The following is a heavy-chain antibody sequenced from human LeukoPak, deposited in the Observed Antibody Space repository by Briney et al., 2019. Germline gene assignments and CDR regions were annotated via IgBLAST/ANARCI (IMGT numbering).Heavy chain of an antibody. J-gene: IGHJ4*02. CDR3: ARDQATASPHSSGFDY. D-gene: IGHD1-26*01. Sequence: GGSLTLSCAASGFTFSSYGMHWVRQAPGKGLEWVAVIWYDGSNKYYADPVKGRFTISRDNSKTPLYPQMTSLRAQCTPVYYCARDQATASPHSSGFDYWGEGTLVTVSS. CDR2: IWYDGSNK. CDR1: GFTFSSYG. V-gene: IGHV3-33*01.